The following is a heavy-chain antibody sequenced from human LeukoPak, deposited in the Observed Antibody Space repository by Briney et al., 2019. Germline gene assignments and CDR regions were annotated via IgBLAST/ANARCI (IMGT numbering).Heavy chain of an antibody. Sequence: PGGSLRLSCAASGFTFSSYSMNWVRQAPGKGLEWVSYISSSSSTIYYADSVKGRLTISRDNAKNSLCLQMNSLRAEDTAVYYCARDDSGSYCDFWSGYTDAFDIWGQGTMVTVSS. CDR2: ISSSSSTI. J-gene: IGHJ3*02. CDR1: GFTFSSYS. CDR3: ARDDSGSYCDFWSGYTDAFDI. D-gene: IGHD3-3*01. V-gene: IGHV3-48*01.